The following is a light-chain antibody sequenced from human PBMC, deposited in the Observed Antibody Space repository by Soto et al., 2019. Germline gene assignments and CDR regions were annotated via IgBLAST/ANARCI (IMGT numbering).Light chain of an antibody. CDR1: SSNIGAGYD. V-gene: IGLV1-40*01. CDR2: GNT. Sequence: QSVLTQPPSVSGAPGQRVTISCTGSSSNIGAGYDVHWYQQLPGTAPKLLIYGNTNRPSGVSNRFSGSKSGNTASLTISGLQPEDEADYYCSSYTNTSSPYVFGTGTKLTVL. CDR3: SSYTNTSSPYV. J-gene: IGLJ1*01.